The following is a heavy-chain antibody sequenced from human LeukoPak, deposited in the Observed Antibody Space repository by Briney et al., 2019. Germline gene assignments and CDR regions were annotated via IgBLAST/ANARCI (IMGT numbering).Heavy chain of an antibody. CDR1: GFTFSNAW. CDR2: IKSKTDGGTT. CDR3: ITALGVAGTGY. J-gene: IGHJ4*02. D-gene: IGHD6-19*01. Sequence: GGSLRLSCAASGFTFSNAWMSWVRQAPGKGLEWVGRIKSKTDGGTTDYAASVKGRFTISRDDSKNTLYLQMNSLKTEDTAVYYCITALGVAGTGYWGQGTLVTVSS. V-gene: IGHV3-15*01.